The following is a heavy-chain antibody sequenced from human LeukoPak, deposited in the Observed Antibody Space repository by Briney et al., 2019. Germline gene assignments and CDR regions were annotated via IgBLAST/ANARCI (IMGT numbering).Heavy chain of an antibody. CDR3: AREQWLFPFDY. V-gene: IGHV1-18*01. J-gene: IGHJ4*02. CDR2: ISAYNGNT. CDR1: GGTFSSYA. Sequence: ASVTVSCKASGGTFSSYAISWVRQAPGQGREWMGWISAYNGNTNYAQKLQGRVTMTTDTSTSTAYMELRSLGYNDTAVYDCAREQWLFPFDYWGRGTLVTVSS. D-gene: IGHD6-19*01.